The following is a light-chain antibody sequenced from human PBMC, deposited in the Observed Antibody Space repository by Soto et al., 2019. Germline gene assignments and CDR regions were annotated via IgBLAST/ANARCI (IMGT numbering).Light chain of an antibody. J-gene: IGLJ2*01. CDR3: CSYAGSNTFCV. Sequence: QSALTQPRSVSGSPGQSVTISCTGTSSDVGGYNYVSWYQQHPGKAPKLMICDVTKRPSGVPDRFSGSKSGNTASLTISGLQAEDEADYYCCSYAGSNTFCVFGGGTKLTVL. CDR1: SSDVGGYNY. CDR2: DVT. V-gene: IGLV2-11*01.